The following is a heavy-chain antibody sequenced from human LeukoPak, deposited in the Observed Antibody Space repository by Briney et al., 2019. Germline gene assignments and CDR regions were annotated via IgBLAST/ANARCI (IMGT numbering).Heavy chain of an antibody. CDR1: GGSISSGDYY. J-gene: IGHJ4*02. D-gene: IGHD3-22*01. CDR2: ISGSGGST. V-gene: IGHV3-23*01. Sequence: PSETLSLTCTVSGGSISSGDYYWSWVRQAPGKGLEWVSAISGSGGSTYYADSVKGRFTISRDNSKNTLYLQMNSLRAEDTAVYYCAKDRGYYYDSSYFDYWGQGTLVTVSS. CDR3: AKDRGYYYDSSYFDY.